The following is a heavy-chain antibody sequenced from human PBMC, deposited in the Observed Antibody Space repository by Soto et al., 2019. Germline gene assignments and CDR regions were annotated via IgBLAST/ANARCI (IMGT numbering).Heavy chain of an antibody. CDR2: TYYRSKWYN. D-gene: IGHD1-7*01. CDR1: GDRVSSNSAA. V-gene: IGHV6-1*01. J-gene: IGHJ5*02. CDR3: ARAPRGVTGTMVNWLDP. Sequence: SQTLSLTCAISGDRVSSNSAAWNWIRQSPSRGLEWLGRTYYRSKWYNDYAVSVKSRITINPDTSKTQFSLQLNSVTPEDTAVYYCARAPRGVTGTMVNWLDPWGQGTLVTVYS.